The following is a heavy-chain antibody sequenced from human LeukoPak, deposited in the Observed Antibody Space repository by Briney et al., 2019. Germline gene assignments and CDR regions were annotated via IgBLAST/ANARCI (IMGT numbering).Heavy chain of an antibody. CDR1: GSRFTSGYSFAVYW. V-gene: IGHV5-51*01. CDR3: VRRGYCDGTGGCHSNPFDI. CDR2: VYPVDSDT. D-gene: IGHD2/OR15-2a*01. J-gene: IGHJ3*02. Sequence: GESLQISCQGSGSRFTSGYSFAVYWIGWVRQMPGKGLEWMGIVYPVDSDTRYSPSFQGQVTISVDTSISTAYLQWSSLKASDTAIYYCVRRGYCDGTGGCHSNPFDIWGQGTMVTVSS.